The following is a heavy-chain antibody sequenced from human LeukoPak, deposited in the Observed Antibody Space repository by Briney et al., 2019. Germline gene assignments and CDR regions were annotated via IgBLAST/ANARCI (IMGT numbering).Heavy chain of an antibody. V-gene: IGHV3-23*01. CDR2: ISGSGGST. CDR3: AKDPPYKAAAARDAFDI. J-gene: IGHJ3*02. D-gene: IGHD6-13*01. Sequence: GGSLRLSCAASGFTFSSYAMSWVRQAPGKGLEWVSAISGSGGSTYYADSVKGRFTISRDNSNNTLYLQMNSLRAEDTAVYYCAKDPPYKAAAARDAFDIWGQGTMVTVSS. CDR1: GFTFSSYA.